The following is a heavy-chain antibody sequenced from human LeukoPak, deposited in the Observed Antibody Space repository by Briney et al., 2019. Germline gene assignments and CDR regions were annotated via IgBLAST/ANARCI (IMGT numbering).Heavy chain of an antibody. J-gene: IGHJ4*02. D-gene: IGHD2-8*01. CDR3: ARERERYCTNGVCYSDPFDY. CDR1: GFTVSGHP. Sequence: PGGSLRLSCAASGFTVSGHPMSWVRQAPGKGLEWVSVIYRGGNTYYADSVKGRFTISTDNSKNTLYLQMNSLRAEDAAVYYCARERERYCTNGVCYSDPFDYWGQGTLVTVSS. V-gene: IGHV3-53*01. CDR2: IYRGGNT.